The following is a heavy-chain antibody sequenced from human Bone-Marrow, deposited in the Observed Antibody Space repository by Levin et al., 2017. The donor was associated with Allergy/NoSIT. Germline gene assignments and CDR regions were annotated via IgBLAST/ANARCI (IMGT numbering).Heavy chain of an antibody. CDR1: GGSISSYY. J-gene: IGHJ6*02. Sequence: SETLSLTCTVSGGSISSYYWSWIRQPPGKGLEWIGYIYYSGSTNYNPSLKSRVTISVDTSKNQFSLKLSSVTAADTAVYYCARDRDPGIAVAGTVVDYYYGMDVWGQGTTVTVSS. D-gene: IGHD6-19*01. V-gene: IGHV4-59*01. CDR3: ARDRDPGIAVAGTVVDYYYGMDV. CDR2: IYYSGST.